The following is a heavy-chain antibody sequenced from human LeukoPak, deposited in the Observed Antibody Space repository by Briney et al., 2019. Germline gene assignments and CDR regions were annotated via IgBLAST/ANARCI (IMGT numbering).Heavy chain of an antibody. Sequence: SVKVSCKASGGTFSSYAISWVRQAPGQGLEWMGRIIPIFGIANYTQKFQGRVTITADKSTSTAYMELSSLRSEDTAVYYCARVEGYCSGGSCYHDPWGQGTLVTVSS. D-gene: IGHD2-15*01. CDR1: GGTFSSYA. V-gene: IGHV1-69*04. J-gene: IGHJ5*02. CDR2: IIPIFGIA. CDR3: ARVEGYCSGGSCYHDP.